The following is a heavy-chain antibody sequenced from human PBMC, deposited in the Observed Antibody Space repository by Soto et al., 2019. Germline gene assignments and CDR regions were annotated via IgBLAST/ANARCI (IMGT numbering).Heavy chain of an antibody. CDR3: AKNRGFSQGD. Sequence: QVQLQESGPGLVKPSETLSLTCVVSGGSISSDSWWSWVRQSPEKGLEWIGEIHDGGTTHYNPSLESRLTVSMDKSTNQLARKLNSVTAADTAVYYCAKNRGFSQGDWGQGTLVTVSS. CDR2: IHDGGTT. D-gene: IGHD5-18*01. CDR1: GGSISSDSW. V-gene: IGHV4-4*02. J-gene: IGHJ4*02.